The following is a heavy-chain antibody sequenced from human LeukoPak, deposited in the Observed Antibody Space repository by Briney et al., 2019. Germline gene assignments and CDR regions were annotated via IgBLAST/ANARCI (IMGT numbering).Heavy chain of an antibody. V-gene: IGHV4-59*11. CDR2: IYYSGST. D-gene: IGHD6-13*01. CDR1: GGSISSHY. CDR3: AGDTAAGTFDY. Sequence: SETLSLTCSVSGGSISSHYWTWIRQPPGKGLEWIGYIYYSGSTNYNPSLKSRLTISVDTSKNQFSLKLSSVTAADTAVYYCAGDTAAGTFDYWGQGTLVTVSS. J-gene: IGHJ4*02.